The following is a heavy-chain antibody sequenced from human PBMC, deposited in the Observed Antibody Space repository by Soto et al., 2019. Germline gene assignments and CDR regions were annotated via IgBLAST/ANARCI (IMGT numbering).Heavy chain of an antibody. J-gene: IGHJ4*02. CDR1: GFIFSSYA. V-gene: IGHV3-23*01. CDR3: ATNILVVAGPFDY. D-gene: IGHD2-2*01. Sequence: GGSLRLSCAASGFIFSSYAMSWVRQAPGKGLEWVSAISGSGGSTYYADSVKGRFTISRDNSKNTLYLQMNSLRAEDTAVYYCATNILVVAGPFDYWGQGTLVTVSS. CDR2: ISGSGGST.